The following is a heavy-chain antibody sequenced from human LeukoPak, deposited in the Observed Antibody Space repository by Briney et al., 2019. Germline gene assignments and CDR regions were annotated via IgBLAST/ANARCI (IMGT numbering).Heavy chain of an antibody. Sequence: ASVKVSCKASGYTFTHHGISWVRQAPGQGLEWMGWISCYNGDTIYAQNVQGRVTMTTDTSTSTAYMELTSLRSDDTAVYYCARGERYCSSSRCFVGVGNDYWGQGTLVSVSS. CDR2: ISCYNGDT. V-gene: IGHV1-18*01. D-gene: IGHD2-2*01. CDR1: GYTFTHHG. J-gene: IGHJ4*02. CDR3: ARGERYCSSSRCFVGVGNDY.